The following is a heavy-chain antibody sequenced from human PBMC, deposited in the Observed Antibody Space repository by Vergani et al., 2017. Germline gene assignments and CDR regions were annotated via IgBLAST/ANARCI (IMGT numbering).Heavy chain of an antibody. CDR1: GFTFSSYA. CDR2: ISYDGSNK. J-gene: IGHJ6*03. D-gene: IGHD3-3*01. CDR3: AGGGLNFWSGFLPTHYYYMDV. V-gene: IGHV3-30*07. Sequence: QVQLVESGGGVVQPGRSLRLSCAASGFTFSSYAMHWVRQAPGKGLEWVAVISYDGSNKYYADSVKGRFTISRDNSKNTLYLQMNSLRAEDTAVYYYAGGGLNFWSGFLPTHYYYMDVWGKGTTVTVSS.